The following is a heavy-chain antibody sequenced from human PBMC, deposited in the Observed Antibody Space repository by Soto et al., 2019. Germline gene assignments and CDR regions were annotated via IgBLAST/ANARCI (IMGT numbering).Heavy chain of an antibody. J-gene: IGHJ6*02. CDR3: AGSGYYNNSGMDV. CDR2: IYNSGST. CDR1: GGSISRGGYS. Sequence: QLQLQESGSGLVKPSQTLSLTCAVSGGSISRGGYSWSWIRQPPGKGLEWIGYIYNSGSTYYNPSPKTRVTISVDRAKNQFPLKLSSVTAADTAGYYCAGSGYYNNSGMDVWGQGTTVTVSS. V-gene: IGHV4-30-2*01. D-gene: IGHD3-22*01.